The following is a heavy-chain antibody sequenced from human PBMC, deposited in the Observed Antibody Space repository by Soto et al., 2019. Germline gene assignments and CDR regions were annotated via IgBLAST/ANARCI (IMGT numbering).Heavy chain of an antibody. CDR2: IYYSGST. J-gene: IGHJ6*03. CDR1: GGSISSYY. V-gene: IGHV4-59*01. D-gene: IGHD4-17*01. CDR3: ARTYVDYGRIYYYYYMDV. Sequence: SETLSLTCTVSGGSISSYYWSWIRQPPGKGLEWIGYIYYSGSTNYNPSLKSRVTISVDTSKNQFSLKLSSVTAADTAVYYCARTYVDYGRIYYYYYMDVWGKGTTVTVSS.